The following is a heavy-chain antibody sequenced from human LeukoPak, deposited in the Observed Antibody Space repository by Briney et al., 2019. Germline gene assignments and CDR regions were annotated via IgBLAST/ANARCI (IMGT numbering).Heavy chain of an antibody. J-gene: IGHJ4*02. D-gene: IGHD4-11*01. Sequence: SETLSLTCTVSGYSISSGYYWGWIRHPPGKGLEWIGSIYHSGSTYYNPSLKSRVTISGDTSKNQFSLKLSSVTAADTAVYYCARHRDYSVDYFDYWGQGTLVTVSS. CDR1: GYSISSGYY. V-gene: IGHV4-38-2*02. CDR3: ARHRDYSVDYFDY. CDR2: IYHSGST.